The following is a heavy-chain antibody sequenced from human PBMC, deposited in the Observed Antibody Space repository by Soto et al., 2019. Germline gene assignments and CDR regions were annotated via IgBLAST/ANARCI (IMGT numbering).Heavy chain of an antibody. D-gene: IGHD7-27*01. J-gene: IGHJ4*02. CDR1: GGTFISYA. CDR2: ISAYNGNT. CDR3: ARDRDWGYSSEVDY. Sequence: RASVKVSCQASGGTFISYAISWVRQAPGQGLEWMGWISAYNGNTNYAQKLQGRVTMTTDTSTSTAYMELRSLRSDDTAVYYCARDRDWGYSSEVDYWGQGTLVTVSS. V-gene: IGHV1-18*01.